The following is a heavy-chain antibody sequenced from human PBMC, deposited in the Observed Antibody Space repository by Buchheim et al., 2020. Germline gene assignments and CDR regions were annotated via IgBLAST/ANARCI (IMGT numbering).Heavy chain of an antibody. D-gene: IGHD2-15*01. CDR2: INHSGST. CDR3: ARGDCSGGSCSFDY. CDR1: GGSFSGYY. Sequence: QVQLQQWGAGLLKPSETLSLTCAVYGGSFSGYYWSWIRQPPGKGLEWIGEINHSGSTNYNPSLKSRVTISVDTSKNQFSLTLSSVTAADTAVYYCARGDCSGGSCSFDYWGQGTL. J-gene: IGHJ4*02. V-gene: IGHV4-34*01.